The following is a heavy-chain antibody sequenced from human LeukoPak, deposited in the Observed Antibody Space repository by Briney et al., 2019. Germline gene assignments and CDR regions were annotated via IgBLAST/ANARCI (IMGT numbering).Heavy chain of an antibody. CDR3: AFGRGSGSYHVFDY. CDR1: GGSISSYY. J-gene: IGHJ4*02. V-gene: IGHV4-59*01. D-gene: IGHD3-10*01. CDR2: IYYSGST. Sequence: SETLSLTCTVSGGSISSYYWSWIRQPPGKGLEWIGYIYYSGSTNYNPSLKSRVTISVDTSKNQFSLKLSSVTAADTAVYYCAFGRGSGSYHVFDYWGQGTLVTVSS.